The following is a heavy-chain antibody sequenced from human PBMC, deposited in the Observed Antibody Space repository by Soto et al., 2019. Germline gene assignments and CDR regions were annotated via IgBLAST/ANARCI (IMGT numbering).Heavy chain of an antibody. D-gene: IGHD3-16*01. CDR3: ARCFFHVGMDV. Sequence: SETLSLTCTVSGGSISSYYWRWIRQPPGKGLEWIGYIYYSGSTNYNPSLKSRVTISVDTSKNQFSLKLSSVTASDTAVYYCARCFFHVGMDVWGQGTTVTVSS. CDR2: IYYSGST. CDR1: GGSISSYY. V-gene: IGHV4-59*01. J-gene: IGHJ6*02.